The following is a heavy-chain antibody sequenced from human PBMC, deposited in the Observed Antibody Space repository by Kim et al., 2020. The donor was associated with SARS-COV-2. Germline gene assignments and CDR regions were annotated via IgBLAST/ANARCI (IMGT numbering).Heavy chain of an antibody. CDR2: INWKSDTT. CDR1: GFIFDAYA. CDR3: AKDGGGGNPLREIDH. V-gene: IGHV3-9*01. D-gene: IGHD1-26*01. Sequence: GGSLRLSCAASGFIFDAYAMHWVRQTPGKGLEWVASINWKSDTTVYADSVKGRFTISRDSGKNSLYLQMNSLRAEDTAFYYCAKDGGGGNPLREIDHRGQGTLVTVSS. J-gene: IGHJ4*02.